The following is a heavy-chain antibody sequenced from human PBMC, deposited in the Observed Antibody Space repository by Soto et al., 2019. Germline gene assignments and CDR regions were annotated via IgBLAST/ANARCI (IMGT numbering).Heavy chain of an antibody. CDR3: ARDLTGTTNQVADYYYGMDV. J-gene: IGHJ6*02. Sequence: GASLKVSCKASGYTFTGYYMHWVRQAPGQGLEWKGWINPNSGGTNYAQKFQGWVTMTRDTSISTAYMELSRLRSDDTAVYYCARDLTGTTNQVADYYYGMDVWGQGTTVTVSS. CDR1: GYTFTGYY. CDR2: INPNSGGT. V-gene: IGHV1-2*04. D-gene: IGHD1-20*01.